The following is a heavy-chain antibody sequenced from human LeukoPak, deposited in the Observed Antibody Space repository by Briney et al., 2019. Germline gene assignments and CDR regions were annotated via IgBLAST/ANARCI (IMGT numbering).Heavy chain of an antibody. V-gene: IGHV1-46*03. J-gene: IGHJ5*02. Sequence: GASVKLSCKTSGYTFTNYFMHWVRQAPGQGLEWMGAVTPSDGGTNYAQKFQGRITMTRDTSTSTVYMDLSSLKPEDTAVYYCVREGGCSGGGCYRFDPWGQGALVTVSS. CDR2: VTPSDGGT. CDR3: VREGGCSGGGCYRFDP. CDR1: GYTFTNYF. D-gene: IGHD2-15*01.